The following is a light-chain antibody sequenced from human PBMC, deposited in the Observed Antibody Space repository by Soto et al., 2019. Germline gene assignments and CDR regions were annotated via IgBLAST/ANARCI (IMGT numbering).Light chain of an antibody. Sequence: IVVSLSPATLSVSKGERATLSCRASQSVSSNLAWYQQKPGQAPRLLIYGASTRATGIPARFSGSGSGTEFTLTISSLEPEDVGVYYCQQRSNWLTFGGGTKVDI. CDR1: QSVSSN. J-gene: IGKJ4*01. V-gene: IGKV3-15*01. CDR3: QQRSNWLT. CDR2: GAS.